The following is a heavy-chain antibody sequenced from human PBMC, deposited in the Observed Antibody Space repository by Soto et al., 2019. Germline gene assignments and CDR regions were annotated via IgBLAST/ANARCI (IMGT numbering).Heavy chain of an antibody. CDR3: ARLMHYSHSVGSSPSCSDI. V-gene: IGHV1-2*02. D-gene: IGHD3-10*01. J-gene: IGHJ3*02. CDR1: GYTFTDYF. CDR2: INPYSGGA. Sequence: ASVKVSCKASGYTFTDYFINWVRQAPGQGLEWIGWINPYSGGADLSQKFQGRVTMTRDTSISTAYMEVSSLRSDDTAVFYCARLMHYSHSVGSSPSCSDIWGQRXLVTL.